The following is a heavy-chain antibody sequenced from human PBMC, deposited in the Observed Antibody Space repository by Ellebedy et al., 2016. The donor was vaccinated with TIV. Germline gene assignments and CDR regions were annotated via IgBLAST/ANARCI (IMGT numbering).Heavy chain of an antibody. CDR1: GGSFSGYY. CDR3: ARRSSGSYFVY. CDR2: INHSGST. J-gene: IGHJ4*02. V-gene: IGHV4-34*01. D-gene: IGHD3-10*01. Sequence: MPSETLSLTCAVYGGSFSGYYWSWIRQPPGKGLEWIGEINHSGSTNYNPSLKSRVTISVDTSKNQFSLKLSSVTAADTAVYYCARRSSGSYFVYWGQGTLVTVSS.